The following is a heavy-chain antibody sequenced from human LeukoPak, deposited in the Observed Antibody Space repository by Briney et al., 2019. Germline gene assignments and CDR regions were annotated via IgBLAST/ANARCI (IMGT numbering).Heavy chain of an antibody. CDR3: ARDHRWSYDY. CDR1: GFTFSDHY. J-gene: IGHJ4*02. Sequence: GGSLRLSCAASGFTFSDHYMHWVRQAPGKGLVGVSHIKGDGSDTRYADSVEGRFIISRDNAKNTLYLQMNSLRAEDTGVYFCARDHRWSYDYWGQGTLVTVSS. D-gene: IGHD1-26*01. V-gene: IGHV3-74*01. CDR2: IKGDGSDT.